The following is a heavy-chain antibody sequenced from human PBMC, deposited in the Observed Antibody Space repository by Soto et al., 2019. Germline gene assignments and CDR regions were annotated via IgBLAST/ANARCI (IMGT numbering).Heavy chain of an antibody. CDR1: GFTFSSYA. V-gene: IGHV3-23*01. CDR2: ISGSGGST. Sequence: GGSLRLSCAASGFTFSSYAMSWVRQAPGKGLEWVSAISGSGGSTYYADSVKGRFTVSRDNSKNTLYLQMNSLRAEDTAVYYCAKEFGGWWPAIQAQFDYWGQGTLVTVSS. CDR3: AKEFGGWWPAIQAQFDY. J-gene: IGHJ4*02. D-gene: IGHD3-10*01.